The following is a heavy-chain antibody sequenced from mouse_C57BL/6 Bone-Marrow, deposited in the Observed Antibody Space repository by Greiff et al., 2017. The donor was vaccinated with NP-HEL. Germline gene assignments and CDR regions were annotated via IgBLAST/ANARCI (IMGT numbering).Heavy chain of an antibody. CDR2: INPSSGYT. Sequence: VQLQQSGAELARPGASVKMSCKASGYTFTSYTMHWVKQRPGQGLEWIGYINPSSGYTKYNQKFKDKATLTADKSSSTAYMQLSSLTSEDSAVYYCARDYYGSSPFYAMDYWGQGTSVTVSS. D-gene: IGHD1-1*01. CDR1: GYTFTSYT. V-gene: IGHV1-4*01. CDR3: ARDYYGSSPFYAMDY. J-gene: IGHJ4*01.